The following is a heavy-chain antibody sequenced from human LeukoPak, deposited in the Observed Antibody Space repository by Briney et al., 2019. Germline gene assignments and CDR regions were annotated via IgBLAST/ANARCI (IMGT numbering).Heavy chain of an antibody. CDR2: ISSSSSYI. V-gene: IGHV3-21*01. CDR1: GFTFSSYS. Sequence: GGSLRLSCAASGFTFSSYSMNWVRQAPGKGLEWVSSISSSSSYIYYADSVKGRFTISRDNAKNSLYLQMNSLRAEDTAVYYCAIIYLIVGATTFDYWGQGTLVTVSS. J-gene: IGHJ4*02. D-gene: IGHD1-26*01. CDR3: AIIYLIVGATTFDY.